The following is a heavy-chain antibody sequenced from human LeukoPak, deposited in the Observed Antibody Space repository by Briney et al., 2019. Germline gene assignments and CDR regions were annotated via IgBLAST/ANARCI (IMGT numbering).Heavy chain of an antibody. D-gene: IGHD6-13*01. V-gene: IGHV4-59*11. CDR1: GGSITSHF. CDR3: ASDGPMEQQRVYYYYYMDV. J-gene: IGHJ6*03. CDR2: IYHSGIT. Sequence: SETLSLTCTVSGGSITSHFWSWIRQPPGKGLEWIGYIYHSGITNYNPSLKSRVTISVDTSKNQFSLKLSSVTAADTAVYYCASDGPMEQQRVYYYYYMDVWGKGTTVTVSS.